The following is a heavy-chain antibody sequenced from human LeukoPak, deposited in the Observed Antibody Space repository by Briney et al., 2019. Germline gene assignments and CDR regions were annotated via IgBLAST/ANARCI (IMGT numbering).Heavy chain of an antibody. CDR3: AKSEGIRDYYDSSGHYYDY. V-gene: IGHV3-23*01. J-gene: IGHJ4*02. Sequence: GGSLRLSCAASGFTFSSYAMSWVRQAPGKGLEWVSAISGSGGSTYYADSVKGRFTISRDNSKNTLYLQMNSLRAEDTAVYYCAKSEGIRDYYDSSGHYYDYWGQGTLVTVSS. D-gene: IGHD3-22*01. CDR2: ISGSGGST. CDR1: GFTFSSYA.